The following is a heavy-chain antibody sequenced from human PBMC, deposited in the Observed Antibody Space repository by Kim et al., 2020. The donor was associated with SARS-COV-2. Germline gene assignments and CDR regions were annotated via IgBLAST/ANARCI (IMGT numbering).Heavy chain of an antibody. V-gene: IGHV3-23*01. CDR2: ISGSGGST. CDR1: GFTFSSYA. CDR3: AKDSFPNYRAFDI. Sequence: GGSLRLSCAVSGFTFSSYAMSWVRQAPGKGLEWVSTISGSGGSTYYADSVKGRFTISRDNSKNTLYLQMNSLRAEDTAVYYCAKDSFPNYRAFDIWGQGTMVTVSS. J-gene: IGHJ3*02. D-gene: IGHD1-7*01.